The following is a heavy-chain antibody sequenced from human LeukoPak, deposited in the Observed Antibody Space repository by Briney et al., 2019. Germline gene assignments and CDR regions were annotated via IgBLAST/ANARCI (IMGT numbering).Heavy chain of an antibody. Sequence: GASVKVSRKASGYTFTGYYMHWVRQAPGQGLEWMGWINPNSGGTNYAQKFQGRVTMTRDTSISTAYMELSSLRSEDTAVYYCARGPYGSGTSDYWGQGTLVTVSS. CDR3: ARGPYGSGTSDY. CDR1: GYTFTGYY. D-gene: IGHD3-10*01. CDR2: INPNSGGT. J-gene: IGHJ4*02. V-gene: IGHV1-2*02.